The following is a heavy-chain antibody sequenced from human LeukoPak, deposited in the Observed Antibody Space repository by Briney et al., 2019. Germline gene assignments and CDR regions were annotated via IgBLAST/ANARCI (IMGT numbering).Heavy chain of an antibody. D-gene: IGHD3-22*01. V-gene: IGHV4-30-4*08. CDR1: GGSISSGDYY. Sequence: SQTLSLTCTVSGGSISSGDYYWSWIRQPPGKGLEWIGYIYYSGSTYYNPSLKSRVTISVDTSKNRFSLKLSSVTAADTAVYDCATHSRGYDSGNDAFDIWGQGTMVTVSS. CDR3: ATHSRGYDSGNDAFDI. J-gene: IGHJ3*02. CDR2: IYYSGST.